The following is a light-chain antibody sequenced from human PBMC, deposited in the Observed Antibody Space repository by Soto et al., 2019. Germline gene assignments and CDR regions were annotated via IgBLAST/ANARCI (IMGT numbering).Light chain of an antibody. CDR3: QQYDRSSLT. Sequence: PGERATLSCRASQSVDSTYLGWYQQKPGQAPRLLIYDASSRATGIPDRFSGSGSGTDFTLTISRLEPEDFAVYYCQQYDRSSLTFGGGTKVEIK. CDR1: QSVDSTY. J-gene: IGKJ4*01. V-gene: IGKV3-20*01. CDR2: DAS.